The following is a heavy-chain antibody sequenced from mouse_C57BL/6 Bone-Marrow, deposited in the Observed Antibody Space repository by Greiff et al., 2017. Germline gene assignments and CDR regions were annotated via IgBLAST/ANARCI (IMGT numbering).Heavy chain of an antibody. CDR1: GYTITIYW. Sequence: QVQLQQPGAELVMPGASVKLSCKASGYTITIYWMHWVKQRPGQGLEWIGEIDPSDSYTKYNPTFQGKSTLTVDKSSSTAYMQLSSLTSEDSAVYYCARLGYDGPLDYWGPGTTLTVSS. J-gene: IGHJ2*01. CDR3: ARLGYDGPLDY. D-gene: IGHD2-12*01. CDR2: IDPSDSYT. V-gene: IGHV1-69*01.